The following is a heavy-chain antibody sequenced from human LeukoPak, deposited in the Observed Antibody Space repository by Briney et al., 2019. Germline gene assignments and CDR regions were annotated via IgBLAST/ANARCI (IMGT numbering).Heavy chain of an antibody. V-gene: IGHV3-66*01. CDR3: ATYVKPTVTTPHRPFDY. Sequence: PGGSLRLSCAASGFTVSSNYMSWVRQAPGKGLEWVSVIYSGGSTYYADSVKGRFTISRDNSKNTLYLQMNSLRAEDTAVYYCATYVKPTVTTPHRPFDYWGQGTLVTVSS. CDR1: GFTVSSNY. CDR2: IYSGGST. D-gene: IGHD4-17*01. J-gene: IGHJ4*02.